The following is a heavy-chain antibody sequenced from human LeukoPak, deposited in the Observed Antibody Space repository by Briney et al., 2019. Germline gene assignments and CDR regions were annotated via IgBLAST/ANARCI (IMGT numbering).Heavy chain of an antibody. J-gene: IGHJ3*02. D-gene: IGHD3-9*01. CDR3: ARDRYFDWLGGAFDI. CDR2: ISAYNGNT. Sequence: ASVKVSCKASGYTFTSYGISWVRQAPGQGLEWMGWISAYNGNTNYAQKLQGRVTMTTDTSTSTAYMELRSLRSDDTAVYYCARDRYFDWLGGAFDIWGQGTMVTVSS. CDR1: GYTFTSYG. V-gene: IGHV1-18*01.